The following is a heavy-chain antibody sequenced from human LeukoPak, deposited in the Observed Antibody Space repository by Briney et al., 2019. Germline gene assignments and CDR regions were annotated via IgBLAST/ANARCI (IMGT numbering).Heavy chain of an antibody. J-gene: IGHJ1*01. Sequence: AASVKVSCRASGYTFTGYYMHWVRQAPGQGLEWMGWMNPNSGNTGYAQKFQGRVTMTRNTSISTAYMELSSLRSEDTAVYYCARGPITSIAAVLFSAEYFQHWGQGTLVTVSS. D-gene: IGHD6-6*01. V-gene: IGHV1-8*02. CDR3: ARGPITSIAAVLFSAEYFQH. CDR2: MNPNSGNT. CDR1: GYTFTGYY.